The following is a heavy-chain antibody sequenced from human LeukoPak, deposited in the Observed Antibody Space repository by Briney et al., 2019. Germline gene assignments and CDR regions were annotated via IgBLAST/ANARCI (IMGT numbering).Heavy chain of an antibody. CDR1: GFTFSSYS. Sequence: PGGSLRLSCAASGFTFSSYSMNWVRQAPGKGLEWVSYISSSSSTIYYADSVRGRFTISRDNAKNSLYLQMNSLRAEDTAVYYCARAGSLGYWGQGTLVTVSS. V-gene: IGHV3-48*04. CDR2: ISSSSSTI. J-gene: IGHJ4*02. CDR3: ARAGSLGY. D-gene: IGHD1-1*01.